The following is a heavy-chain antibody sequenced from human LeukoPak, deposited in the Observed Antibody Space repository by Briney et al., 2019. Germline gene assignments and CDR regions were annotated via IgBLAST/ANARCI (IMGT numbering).Heavy chain of an antibody. V-gene: IGHV1-2*02. CDR3: ARGGTRRQNWFDP. Sequence: ASVKVSCKASGYTFTGYYMHWARQAPGQGLEWMGWINPNSGGTNYAQKFQGRVTMTRDTSISTAYMELSRLRSDDTAVYYCARGGTRRQNWFDPWGQGTLVTVSS. D-gene: IGHD1-1*01. CDR2: INPNSGGT. J-gene: IGHJ5*02. CDR1: GYTFTGYY.